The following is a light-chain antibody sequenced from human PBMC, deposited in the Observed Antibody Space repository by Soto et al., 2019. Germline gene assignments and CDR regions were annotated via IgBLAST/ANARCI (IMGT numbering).Light chain of an antibody. CDR1: QNVLSD. Sequence: EILLTQSPATLSVSPGETATLSCRASQNVLSDIAWYQQKPGQAPRLLVYGATTRATDAPAKFRGSGSGTEFSLTISSLQSEDFATYYCQQYRSWPRTFGQGSKVEI. CDR3: QQYRSWPRT. CDR2: GAT. J-gene: IGKJ1*01. V-gene: IGKV3-15*01.